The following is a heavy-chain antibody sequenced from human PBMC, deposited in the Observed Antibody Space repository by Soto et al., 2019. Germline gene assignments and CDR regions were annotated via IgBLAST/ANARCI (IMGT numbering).Heavy chain of an antibody. J-gene: IGHJ5*02. Sequence: DSIKVSCKNSGYTFYNYGITWVRQAPGQPLEWLGWISLYSDGTSYAQKFRGRVSMTTDTSTTTAYMELRSLRSDDTAVYYCARVVPGAEAWFGPWGQGTLVTV. CDR1: GYTFYNYG. CDR3: ARVVPGAEAWFGP. V-gene: IGHV1-18*01. CDR2: ISLYSDGT.